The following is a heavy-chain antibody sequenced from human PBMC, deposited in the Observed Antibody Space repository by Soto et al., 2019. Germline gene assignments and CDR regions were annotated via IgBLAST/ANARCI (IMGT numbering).Heavy chain of an antibody. CDR1: GFAFSGYG. J-gene: IGHJ4*02. D-gene: IGHD6-13*01. CDR2: ISYDGSTK. Sequence: QVQLVESGGGVVRPGRSLRLSCAASGFAFSGYGLHWVRQAPGKGLEWVAVISYDGSTKESSDPVKGRFIISRDNSKNTLYLPMNSLRSEDTAVYYCAKDKARSSSWSVLVDSGGQGTPVTVSS. CDR3: AKDKARSSSWSVLVDS. V-gene: IGHV3-30*18.